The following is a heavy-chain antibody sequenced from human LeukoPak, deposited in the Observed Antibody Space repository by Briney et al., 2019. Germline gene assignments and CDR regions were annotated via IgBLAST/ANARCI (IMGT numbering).Heavy chain of an antibody. CDR3: TTDLQQWLDPFDY. CDR1: GFTFSSYA. V-gene: IGHV3-15*01. Sequence: GGSLRLSCAASGFTFSSYAMSWVRQAPGKGLEWVGRIKSKTDGGTTDYAAPVKGRFTISRDDSKNTLYLQMNSLKTEDTAVYYCTTDLQQWLDPFDYWGQGTLVTVSS. D-gene: IGHD6-19*01. CDR2: IKSKTDGGTT. J-gene: IGHJ4*02.